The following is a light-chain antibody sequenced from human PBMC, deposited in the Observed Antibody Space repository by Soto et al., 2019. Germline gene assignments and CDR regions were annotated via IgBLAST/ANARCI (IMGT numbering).Light chain of an antibody. CDR3: QQGYSSTAT. V-gene: IGKV1-39*01. Sequence: DVQVTQSPSVMSASVGHRVTITCRASQSIGKHLNWYQQKPGKAPKFLIYGASTLQSGVPSRFTVSGSGTDFTLTVNSLQAEDFATYYCQQGYSSTATFCQGTRLEIK. CDR2: GAS. J-gene: IGKJ5*01. CDR1: QSIGKH.